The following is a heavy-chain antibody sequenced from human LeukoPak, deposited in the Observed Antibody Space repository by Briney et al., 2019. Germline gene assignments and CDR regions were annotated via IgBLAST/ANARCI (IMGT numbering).Heavy chain of an antibody. J-gene: IGHJ4*02. CDR1: GITFSSYA. Sequence: GGSLRLSCAASGITFSSYAMSWVRQAPGKGLEWVSVISGSGGSTYHADSVKGRFSISRDNSKNTLYLQMNSLRAEDTAVYYCAKGGIAAAGTFTDYWGQGTLVTVSS. D-gene: IGHD6-13*01. CDR2: ISGSGGST. CDR3: AKGGIAAAGTFTDY. V-gene: IGHV3-23*01.